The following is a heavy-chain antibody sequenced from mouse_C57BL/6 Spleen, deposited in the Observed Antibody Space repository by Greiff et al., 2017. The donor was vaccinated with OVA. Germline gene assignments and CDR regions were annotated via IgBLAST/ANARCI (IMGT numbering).Heavy chain of an antibody. V-gene: IGHV1-80*01. CDR3: ARAVSNLDD. CDR2: IYPGDGDT. J-gene: IGHJ2*01. Sequence: VKLQESGAELVKPGASVKISCKASGYAFSSYWLNWVKQRPGQGLEWLGQIYPGDGDTNYNGKFKGKATLTADKSSSTAYMQLSSLTSEDSAVYFCARAVSNLDDWGQGTTLTVSS. D-gene: IGHD2-5*01. CDR1: GYAFSSYW.